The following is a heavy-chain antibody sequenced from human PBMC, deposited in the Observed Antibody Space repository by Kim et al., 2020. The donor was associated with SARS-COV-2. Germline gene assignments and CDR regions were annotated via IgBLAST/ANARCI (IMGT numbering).Heavy chain of an antibody. V-gene: IGHV4-34*01. Sequence: SETLSLTCAVYGGSFSGYYWSWIRQPPGKGLEWIGEINHSGSTNYNPSLKSRVTISVDTSKNQFSLKLSSVTAADTAVYYCARAVIGLRVHYYYYGMDVWGQGTTVTVSS. D-gene: IGHD5-12*01. CDR3: ARAVIGLRVHYYYYGMDV. CDR2: INHSGST. J-gene: IGHJ6*02. CDR1: GGSFSGYY.